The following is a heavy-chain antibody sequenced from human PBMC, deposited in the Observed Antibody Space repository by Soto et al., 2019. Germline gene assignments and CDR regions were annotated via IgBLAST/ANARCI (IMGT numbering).Heavy chain of an antibody. J-gene: IGHJ6*02. Sequence: GASVKVSCKASGYTLTGQYMHWVRQAPGQGLEWMGWINPDSGDTKYAQKFQGRVTMARDTSISTVYMELSRLKSDDTAVYYCARDRGNMVAIFHHYYGMDVWGQGTTVTVSS. CDR1: GYTLTGQY. V-gene: IGHV1-2*02. CDR2: INPDSGDT. D-gene: IGHD3-3*02. CDR3: ARDRGNMVAIFHHYYGMDV.